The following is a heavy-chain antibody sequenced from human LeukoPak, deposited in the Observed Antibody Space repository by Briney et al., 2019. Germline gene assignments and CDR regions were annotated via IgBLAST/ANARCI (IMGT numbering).Heavy chain of an antibody. CDR2: ISSSGSTI. CDR1: GFTFSSYE. J-gene: IGHJ3*02. V-gene: IGHV3-48*03. D-gene: IGHD2-15*01. Sequence: GGSLRLSCAASGFTFSSYEMNWVRQAPGKGLDWLSYISSSGSTIYYADSVKGRFTISRDNAKNSLYLQMNSLRAKDTAVYYCARDQHCSGGSRYWNDAFDIWGQGTMVTVSS. CDR3: ARDQHCSGGSRYWNDAFDI.